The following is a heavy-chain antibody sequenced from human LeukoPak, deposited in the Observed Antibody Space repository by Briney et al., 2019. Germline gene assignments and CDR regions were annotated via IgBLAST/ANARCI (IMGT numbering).Heavy chain of an antibody. J-gene: IGHJ4*02. CDR2: IYYSGST. CDR1: GGSISSYY. D-gene: IGHD3-10*01. V-gene: IGHV4-59*01. Sequence: SETLSLTCTVSGGSISSYYWSWIRQPPGKGLEWIGYIYYSGSTNYNPSLKSRVTISVDTSKNQFSLKLSSVTAADTAVYYCARTDGSGSYSRPYYFDYWGQGTLVTVSS. CDR3: ARTDGSGSYSRPYYFDY.